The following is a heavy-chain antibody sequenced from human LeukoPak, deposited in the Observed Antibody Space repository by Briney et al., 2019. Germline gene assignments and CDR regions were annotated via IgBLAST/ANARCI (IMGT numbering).Heavy chain of an antibody. CDR1: GFTFSSYW. CDR3: ARGHYGDYGDY. V-gene: IGHV3-74*01. Sequence: PGRSLRLSCAASGFTFSSYWMHWVRQAPGKGLVWVSRINSDGSSTSYADSVKGRFTISRDNAKNTLYLQMNSLRAEDTAVYYCARGHYGDYGDYWGQGTLVTVSS. D-gene: IGHD4-17*01. CDR2: INSDGSST. J-gene: IGHJ4*02.